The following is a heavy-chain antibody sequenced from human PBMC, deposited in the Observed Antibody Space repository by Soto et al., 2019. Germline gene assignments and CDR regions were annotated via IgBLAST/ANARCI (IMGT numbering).Heavy chain of an antibody. J-gene: IGHJ5*02. Sequence: PETLSLTCTFSGVSISRYYWSWIRQPPGKGLEWIGYIYYSGSTNYNHSLKSRVTISVDTFKNQFYLNLSSVTAADTSVYYCARYITMVRGVPFDPWGQGTLVTVSS. CDR3: ARYITMVRGVPFDP. V-gene: IGHV4-59*08. D-gene: IGHD3-10*01. CDR2: IYYSGST. CDR1: GVSISRYY.